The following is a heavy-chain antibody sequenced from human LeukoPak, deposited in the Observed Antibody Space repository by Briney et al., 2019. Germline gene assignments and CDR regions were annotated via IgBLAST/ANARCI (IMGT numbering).Heavy chain of an antibody. Sequence: SETLSLTCTVSGGSISSYYWNWIRQPAGKGLEWIGRIYTSGSTNYNPSLKSRVTMSVDTSKNQFSLKLSSVTAADTAVYYCARSPHYDFWSGYFPWGQGTLVTVSS. J-gene: IGHJ5*02. CDR2: IYTSGST. D-gene: IGHD3-3*01. V-gene: IGHV4-4*07. CDR1: GGSISSYY. CDR3: ARSPHYDFWSGYFP.